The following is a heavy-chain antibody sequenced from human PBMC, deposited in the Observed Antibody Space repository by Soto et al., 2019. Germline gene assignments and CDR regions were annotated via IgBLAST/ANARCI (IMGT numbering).Heavy chain of an antibody. CDR1: GFTFSSYA. V-gene: IGHV3-33*01. J-gene: IGHJ4*02. CDR3: ARGQLPAATTYFDF. CDR2: IWFDGSNK. D-gene: IGHD2-15*01. Sequence: GGSLRLSCAASGFTFSSYAIHWVRQAPGKGLEWVAIIWFDGSNKYYADSVKGRFSISRDNSKNTLFLQMDSLRAEDTAVYYCARGQLPAATTYFDFWGQGTLVTVS.